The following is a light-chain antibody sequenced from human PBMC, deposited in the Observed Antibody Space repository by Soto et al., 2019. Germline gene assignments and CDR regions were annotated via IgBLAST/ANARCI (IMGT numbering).Light chain of an antibody. V-gene: IGLV1-44*01. Sequence: QSVLTQPPSASGTPGQRVTISCSGSSSNIGKYNVNWYQQLPGTAPKLLMYGNSQRPSGVPDRFSGSKSGTSASLAISGLQSEDEADYYCAAWDDSLNPHVAFGGGTKLTVL. J-gene: IGLJ2*01. CDR3: AAWDDSLNPHVA. CDR1: SSNIGKYN. CDR2: GNS.